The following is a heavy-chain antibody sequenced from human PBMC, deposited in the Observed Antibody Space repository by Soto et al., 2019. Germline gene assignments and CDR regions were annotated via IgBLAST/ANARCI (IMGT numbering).Heavy chain of an antibody. CDR1: CGSVSSGSYY. V-gene: IGHV4-61*01. J-gene: IGHJ5*02. CDR2: IYYTGST. D-gene: IGHD3-22*01. Sequence: PSETLSLTCTVSCGSVSSGSYYCSWIRQPPGKGLEWIGYIYYTGSTNYNPSLKSRVSISLDNSKNQFSLRLTSVTAADAAVYYCARITMTPINWIDPWGQGTLVTVSS. CDR3: ARITMTPINWIDP.